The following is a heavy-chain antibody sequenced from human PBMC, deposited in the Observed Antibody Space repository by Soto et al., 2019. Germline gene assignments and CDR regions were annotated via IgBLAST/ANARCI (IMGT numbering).Heavy chain of an antibody. CDR3: ARRTQLGIFGVAFFDY. D-gene: IGHD3-3*01. J-gene: IGHJ4*02. CDR1: GGSISSSNW. Sequence: SETLSLTCAVSGGSISSSNWWSWVRQPPGKGLEWIGEIYHSGSTNYNPSLKSRVTISVDKSKNQFSLKLSSVTAADTAVYYCARRTQLGIFGVAFFDYWGQGTLVTVSS. V-gene: IGHV4-4*02. CDR2: IYHSGST.